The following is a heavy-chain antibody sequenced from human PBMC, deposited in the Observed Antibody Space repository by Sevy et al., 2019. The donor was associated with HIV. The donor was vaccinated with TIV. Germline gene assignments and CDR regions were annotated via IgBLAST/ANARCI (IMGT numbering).Heavy chain of an antibody. CDR2: ISAYNGNT. CDR1: GYTFTSYG. D-gene: IGHD5-18*01. Sequence: ASVKVSCKASGYTFTSYGISWVRQAPGQGLEWMGWISAYNGNTNYAQKLQGRVTMTTDTSTSTAYMELRSLRSDDTAGYYCARDRDTAMAQYYYYYGMDVWGQGTTVTVSS. CDR3: ARDRDTAMAQYYYYYGMDV. J-gene: IGHJ6*02. V-gene: IGHV1-18*01.